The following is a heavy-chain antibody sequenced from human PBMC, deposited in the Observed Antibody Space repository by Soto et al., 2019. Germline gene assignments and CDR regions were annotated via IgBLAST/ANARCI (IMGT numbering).Heavy chain of an antibody. V-gene: IGHV4-34*01. CDR2: INHSGST. CDR1: GGSFSGYY. CDR3: ASVYGGQLVRSKRFDY. J-gene: IGHJ4*02. Sequence: PSETLSLTCAVYGGSFSGYYWSWIRQPPGKGLEWIGEINHSGSTNYNPSLKSRVTISADTSKNQFSLNLSSVTAADTAVYFCASVYGGQLVRSKRFDYWGQGTLVTVSS. D-gene: IGHD6-6*01.